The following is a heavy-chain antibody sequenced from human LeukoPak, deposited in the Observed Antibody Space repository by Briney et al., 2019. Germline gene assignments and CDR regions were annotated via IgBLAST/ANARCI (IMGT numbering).Heavy chain of an antibody. CDR2: IYTSGST. D-gene: IGHD6-6*01. V-gene: IGHV4-4*07. Sequence: SETLSLTCTVSGGSISRYYWSWIRQPTGKGLEWIGRIYTSGSTNYNPYLKSGVSMSVYTSKNQFSLKLSSVAAADTAVYYCARFRPWHDAFDIWGQRTMVTVSS. CDR3: ARFRPWHDAFDI. CDR1: GGSISRYY. J-gene: IGHJ3*02.